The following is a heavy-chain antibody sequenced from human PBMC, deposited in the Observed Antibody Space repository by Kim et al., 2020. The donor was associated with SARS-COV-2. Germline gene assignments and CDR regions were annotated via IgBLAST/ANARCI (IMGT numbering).Heavy chain of an antibody. CDR3: AKHDARYCSGGNCFYFDY. D-gene: IGHD2-15*01. Sequence: SETLSLTCAVYGGSFSDYYWTWIRQPPGKGLEWIGEINHIGSTNYNPSLKSRVTMSVDTSKSQLSLKLSPVTAADTAVYYCAKHDARYCSGGNCFYFDYWGQGTLVTVSS. CDR2: INHIGST. J-gene: IGHJ4*02. CDR1: GGSFSDYY. V-gene: IGHV4-34*01.